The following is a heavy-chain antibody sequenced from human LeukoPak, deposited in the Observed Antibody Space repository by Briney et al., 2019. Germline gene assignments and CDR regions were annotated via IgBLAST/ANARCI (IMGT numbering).Heavy chain of an antibody. CDR2: IKQDGSDK. CDR1: GFTFSSYW. CDR3: ARQSSGIAATDKIDY. V-gene: IGHV3-7*01. Sequence: GGSLRLSCAASGFTFSSYWMSWVRQAPGKGLEWVANIKQDGSDKYCVDSVKGRFTISRDNAKNSLYLQMNSLRAEDTAIYYCARQSSGIAATDKIDYWGQGVLVTVSS. D-gene: IGHD6-13*01. J-gene: IGHJ4*02.